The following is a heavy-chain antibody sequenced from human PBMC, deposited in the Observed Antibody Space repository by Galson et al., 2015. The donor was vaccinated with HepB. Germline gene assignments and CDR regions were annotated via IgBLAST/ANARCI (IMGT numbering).Heavy chain of an antibody. CDR3: ARDPGGGDWHYLDY. D-gene: IGHD2-21*01. Sequence: SLRLSCAASGFSFGSHGFHWVRQAPGKGLEWVALIWWDGSKKFYGNSVKGRFTISRDNSVNTIYLQMNTLRADDTAVYYCARDPGGGDWHYLDYWGQGFLVSVSS. CDR1: GFSFGSHG. J-gene: IGHJ4*02. V-gene: IGHV3-33*01. CDR2: IWWDGSKK.